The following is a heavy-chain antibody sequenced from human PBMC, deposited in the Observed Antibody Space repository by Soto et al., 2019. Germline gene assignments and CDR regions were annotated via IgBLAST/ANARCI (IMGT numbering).Heavy chain of an antibody. Sequence: QITLKESGPTLVKPTQTLTLTCTLSGFSLSTSGVGMAWIRQPPGTAMGWLALIFWDVDKWYSPSLKSRLTITDDTSKNQFVLTMLNMDPVDTATYYCAHRPRGYADSFVYWGQGTLVTVSS. CDR2: IFWDVDK. CDR3: AHRPRGYADSFVY. CDR1: GFSLSTSGVG. V-gene: IGHV2-5*02. J-gene: IGHJ4*02. D-gene: IGHD5-12*01.